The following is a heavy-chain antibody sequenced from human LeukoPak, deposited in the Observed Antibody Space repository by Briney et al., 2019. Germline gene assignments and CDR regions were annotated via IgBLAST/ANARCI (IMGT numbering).Heavy chain of an antibody. CDR1: GFTFSDYS. CDR3: ARDTDYDGGLDY. J-gene: IGHJ4*02. D-gene: IGHD3-22*01. Sequence: GGTLRLSCAASGFTFSDYSMHWVRQAPGMGLEWVAVTSHDGSNEYYADSVKGRFTISRDNSKNTLYLQMNSLKAEDTAVYYCARDTDYDGGLDYWGQGILVTVSS. V-gene: IGHV3-30*04. CDR2: TSHDGSNE.